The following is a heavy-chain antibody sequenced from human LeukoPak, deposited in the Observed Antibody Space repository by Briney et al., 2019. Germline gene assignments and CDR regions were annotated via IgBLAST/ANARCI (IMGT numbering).Heavy chain of an antibody. CDR3: ARDSGWYPTLDYYYGMDV. CDR2: ISYDGSNK. J-gene: IGHJ6*02. D-gene: IGHD6-19*01. V-gene: IGHV3-30-3*01. Sequence: PGGSLRLSCAASGFTFSSYAMHWVRQAPGKGLEWVAVISYDGSNKYYADSMKGRFTISRDNSKNTLYLQMNSLRAEDTAVYYCARDSGWYPTLDYYYGMDVWGQGTTVTVSS. CDR1: GFTFSSYA.